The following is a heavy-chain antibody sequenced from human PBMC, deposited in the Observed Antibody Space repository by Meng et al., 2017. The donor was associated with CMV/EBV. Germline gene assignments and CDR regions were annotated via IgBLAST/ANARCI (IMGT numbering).Heavy chain of an antibody. CDR1: GITFSIYS. D-gene: IGHD4-17*01. CDR2: ISSSSTYI. CDR3: ARGAYDYGDPVYAFDM. V-gene: IGHV3-21*01. J-gene: IGHJ3*02. Sequence: GESLKISCAGSGITFSIYSMNWLRQAPGRGLEWVSSISSSSTYIYYADSVKGRFTISRDNARNSLYLQMSSLKAEDTAVYYCARGAYDYGDPVYAFDMWGQGTMVTVSS.